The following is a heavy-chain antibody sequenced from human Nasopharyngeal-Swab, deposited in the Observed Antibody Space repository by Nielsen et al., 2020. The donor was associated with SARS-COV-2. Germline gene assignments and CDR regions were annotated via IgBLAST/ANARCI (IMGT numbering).Heavy chain of an antibody. CDR2: IYPGDSDT. D-gene: IGHD3-10*01. CDR3: ARLGYGSGSYVDY. Sequence: VRQAPGKGLEWMGIIYPGDSDTRYSPSFQGQVTISADKSISTAYLQWSSLEASDTAMYYCARLGYGSGSYVDYWGQGTLVTVSS. V-gene: IGHV5-51*01. J-gene: IGHJ4*02.